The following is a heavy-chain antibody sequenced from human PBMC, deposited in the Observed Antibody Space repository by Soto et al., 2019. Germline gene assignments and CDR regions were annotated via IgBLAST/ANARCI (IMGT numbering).Heavy chain of an antibody. D-gene: IGHD3-10*01. CDR1: GGTFSSYA. V-gene: IGHV1-69*13. Sequence: SVKVSCKASGGTFSSYAISWVRQAPGQGLEWMGGIIPTFGTANYAQKFQGRVTITADESTSTAYMELSSLRSEDTAVYYCARDLAFYGSGSYSDAFDIWGQGTMVTVSS. CDR2: IIPTFGTA. CDR3: ARDLAFYGSGSYSDAFDI. J-gene: IGHJ3*02.